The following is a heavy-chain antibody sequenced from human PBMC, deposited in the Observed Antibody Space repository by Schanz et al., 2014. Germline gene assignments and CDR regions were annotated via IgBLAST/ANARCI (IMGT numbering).Heavy chain of an antibody. CDR3: ARVQDDILTGSEYYYGMDV. Sequence: QVQLVQSGAEVKKPGASVKVSCKASGGTFSSFGINWVRQAPGQGLEWMGMINPSGGSTTYAQKFQGRVTMTRDTSTSTAYMELRSLRSDDTAVYYCARVQDDILTGSEYYYGMDVWGQGTTVTVSS. CDR2: INPSGGST. D-gene: IGHD3-9*01. V-gene: IGHV1-46*01. CDR1: GGTFSSFG. J-gene: IGHJ6*02.